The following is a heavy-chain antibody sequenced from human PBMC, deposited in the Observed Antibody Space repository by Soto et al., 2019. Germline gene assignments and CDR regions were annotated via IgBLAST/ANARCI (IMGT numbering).Heavy chain of an antibody. CDR1: GFTFSSSA. Sequence: EVQMLESGGGLVQPGGSQRLSCAASGFTFSSSAMNWVRQAPGKGLEWVSSISNSGGTTSYADSVKGRFTISRDNSKNTLYLQMNSLRAEDTAVYYCAKGSRGAYYYCMDVWGKGTTVTVSS. CDR2: ISNSGGTT. V-gene: IGHV3-23*01. CDR3: AKGSRGAYYYCMDV. J-gene: IGHJ6*03.